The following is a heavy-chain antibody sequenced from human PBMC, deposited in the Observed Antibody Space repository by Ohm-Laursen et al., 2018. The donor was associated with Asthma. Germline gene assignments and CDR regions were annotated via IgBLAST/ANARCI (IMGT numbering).Heavy chain of an antibody. CDR2: ISWNSGSI. CDR1: GFTFDDYA. D-gene: IGHD6-19*01. J-gene: IGHJ6*02. CDR3: AKDIGWLPYYYYYGMDV. V-gene: IGHV3-9*01. Sequence: SLRLSCTASGFTFDDYAMHWVRQAPGKGLEWVSGISWNSGSIGYADSVKGRFTISRDNAKNSLYLQMNSLRAEDTALYYCAKDIGWLPYYYYYGMDVWGQGTTVTVSS.